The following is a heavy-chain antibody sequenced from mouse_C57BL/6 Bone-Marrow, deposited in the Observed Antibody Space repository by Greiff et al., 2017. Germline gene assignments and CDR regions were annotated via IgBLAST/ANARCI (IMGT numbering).Heavy chain of an antibody. CDR2: ISSGGSYT. V-gene: IGHV5-6*01. CDR1: GFTFSSYG. D-gene: IGHD1-1*01. J-gene: IGHJ3*01. Sequence: VQLKESGGDLVKPGGSLKLSCAASGFTFSSYGMSWVRQTPDKRLEWVATISSGGSYTYYPDSVKGRFTISRDNAKNTLYLQMSSLKSEDTAMYYCARQRGYYYGSSPWFAYWGQGSLVTVSA. CDR3: ARQRGYYYGSSPWFAY.